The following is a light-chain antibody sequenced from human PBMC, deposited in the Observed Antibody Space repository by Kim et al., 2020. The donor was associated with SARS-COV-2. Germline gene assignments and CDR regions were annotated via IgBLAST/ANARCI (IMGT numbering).Light chain of an antibody. V-gene: IGKV3D-7*01. CDR3: QQDYNSLT. CDR1: QSVSSIF. J-gene: IGKJ4*01. Sequence: LSPGERATLSCRASQSVSSIFLSWYQQKPGQAPRLLIYGASTRATGIPARFSGSGSGTDFTLTISSLQPEDFVVYYCQQDYNSLTFGGGTKVDIK. CDR2: GAS.